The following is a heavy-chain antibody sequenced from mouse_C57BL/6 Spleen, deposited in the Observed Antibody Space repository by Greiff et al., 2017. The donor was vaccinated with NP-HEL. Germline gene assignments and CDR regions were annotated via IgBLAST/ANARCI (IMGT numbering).Heavy chain of an antibody. CDR3: ARGEVYDGYYEVDY. J-gene: IGHJ4*01. Sequence: QVQLKQSGAELARPGASVKLSCKASGYTFTSYGISWVKQRTGQGLEWIGEIYPRSGNTYYNEKFKGKATLTADKSSSTAYMELRSLTSEDSAVYFCARGEVYDGYYEVDYWGQGTSVTVSS. D-gene: IGHD2-3*01. CDR1: GYTFTSYG. CDR2: IYPRSGNT. V-gene: IGHV1-81*01.